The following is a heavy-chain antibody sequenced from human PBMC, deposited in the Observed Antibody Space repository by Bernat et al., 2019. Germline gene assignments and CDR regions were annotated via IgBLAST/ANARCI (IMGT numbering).Heavy chain of an antibody. V-gene: IGHV5-51*01. CDR2: IYPGDSDT. D-gene: IGHD2-2*01. CDR1: GYSFTSYW. Sequence: EVQLVQSGAEVKKPGESLKISCKGSGYSFTSYWIGWVRQMPGKGLEWMGIIYPGDSDTRYSPSFQGQVTISADKSISTAYLQWSSLKASDTAMYYCARHSRVVPAAMRGGSYWWYFDLWGRGTLVTVSS. J-gene: IGHJ2*01. CDR3: ARHSRVVPAAMRGGSYWWYFDL.